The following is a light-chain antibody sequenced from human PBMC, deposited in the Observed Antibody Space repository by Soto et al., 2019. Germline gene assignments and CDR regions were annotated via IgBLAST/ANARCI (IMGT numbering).Light chain of an antibody. Sequence: DIQMTQSPSTLAASVGDRVTITCRASQSFTRWLAWYQQKPGKAPKLLIYKASNLEVGVPSRFSGTGSGTEFNFTITDLQPDDFATYYCQQYDNLPFTFGPGTKVDIK. J-gene: IGKJ3*01. CDR3: QQYDNLPFT. V-gene: IGKV1-5*03. CDR1: QSFTRW. CDR2: KAS.